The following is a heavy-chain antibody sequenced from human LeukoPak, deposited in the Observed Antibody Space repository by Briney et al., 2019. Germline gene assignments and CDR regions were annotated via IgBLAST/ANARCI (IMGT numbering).Heavy chain of an antibody. D-gene: IGHD2/OR15-2a*01. CDR2: ISYDGSTK. Sequence: GGSLRLSCAASGFTFSSHAMHWVRQAPGKGLEWVSFISYDGSTKTYADSVKGRFTTSRDISLHLQMNSLRVGDTAVYYCVRNNNNDYWGQGTLVTVSS. J-gene: IGHJ4*02. CDR3: VRNNNNDY. CDR1: GFTFSSHA. V-gene: IGHV3-30*02.